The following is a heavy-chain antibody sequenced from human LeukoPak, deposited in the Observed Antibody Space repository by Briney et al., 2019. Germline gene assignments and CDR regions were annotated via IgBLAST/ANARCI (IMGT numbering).Heavy chain of an antibody. J-gene: IGHJ4*02. CDR2: INSDGSTT. D-gene: IGHD6-19*01. CDR1: GFTFSSYW. V-gene: IGHV3-74*01. Sequence: GGSLRLSCAASGFTFSSYWMHWVRQAPGKGLVWVSRINSDGSTTSYADSVMGRFTISRDNAKNTLYLQMNSLRAEDPAVYYCARVIYSGWEGELSDWGQGTLVTVSS. CDR3: ARVIYSGWEGELSD.